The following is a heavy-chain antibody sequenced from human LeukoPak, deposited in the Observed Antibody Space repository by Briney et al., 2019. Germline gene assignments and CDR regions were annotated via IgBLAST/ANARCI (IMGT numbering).Heavy chain of an antibody. J-gene: IGHJ5*02. D-gene: IGHD3-10*01. V-gene: IGHV1-2*02. CDR1: GYTFTGYY. Sequence: GASVKVSCKASGYTFTGYYMHWVRQAPGQGLEWMGWINPNSSGTNYAQKFQGRVTMTRDTSISTAYMELSRLRSDDTAVYYCARVGNRMVRGVIHNWFDPWGQGTLVTVSS. CDR2: INPNSSGT. CDR3: ARVGNRMVRGVIHNWFDP.